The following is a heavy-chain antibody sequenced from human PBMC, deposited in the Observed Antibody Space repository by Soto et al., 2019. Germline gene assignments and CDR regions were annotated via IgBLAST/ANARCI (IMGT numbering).Heavy chain of an antibody. CDR3: ARSRYSGSYFFDY. V-gene: IGHV4-34*01. CDR2: IDHSGYT. D-gene: IGHD1-26*01. Sequence: SETLSLTCAVYGGSFSGYYWNWIRQPPGKGLEWIGEIDHSGYTNYNPSLKSRVTISVDTSKNQFSLKLSSVTAADTAVYYCARSRYSGSYFFDYWGQGILVTVSS. J-gene: IGHJ4*02. CDR1: GGSFSGYY.